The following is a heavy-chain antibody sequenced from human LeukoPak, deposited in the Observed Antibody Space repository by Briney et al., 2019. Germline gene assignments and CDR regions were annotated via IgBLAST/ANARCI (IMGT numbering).Heavy chain of an antibody. CDR2: TYSSGST. J-gene: IGHJ4*02. D-gene: IGHD1-26*01. V-gene: IGHV3-53*01. Sequence: GGSLRLSCAASGFTVSSNYMSWVRQAPGKGLEWVSVTYSSGSTYYADSVRGRFTISRDNSKNTLDLQMNSLRAEDTAVHYCARDVYTGRYYLDYWGQGTLVTVSS. CDR1: GFTVSSNY. CDR3: ARDVYTGRYYLDY.